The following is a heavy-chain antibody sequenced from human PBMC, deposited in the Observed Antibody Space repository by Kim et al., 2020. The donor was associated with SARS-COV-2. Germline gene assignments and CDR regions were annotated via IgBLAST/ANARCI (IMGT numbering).Heavy chain of an antibody. D-gene: IGHD6-19*01. J-gene: IGHJ4*02. CDR3: AKSPSGWYRPNFDY. Sequence: ADAVKGRFTISRDNAKNTLDLQMNSLRAEDTAVYYCAKSPSGWYRPNFDYWGQGTLVTVSS. V-gene: IGHV3-23*01.